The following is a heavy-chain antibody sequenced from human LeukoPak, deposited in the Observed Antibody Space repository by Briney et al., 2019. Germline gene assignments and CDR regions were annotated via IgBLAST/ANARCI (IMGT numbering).Heavy chain of an antibody. J-gene: IGHJ3*02. Sequence: GASVKVSCKASGGTFSSYAISWVRQAPGQGLEWMGGIIPIFGAANYAQKFQGRVTITAGTSTNTAYMELGSLRSEDAAVYYCARAARTLFGVFIIAAFDIWGQGTMVTVSS. CDR2: IIPIFGAA. D-gene: IGHD3-3*01. CDR3: ARAARTLFGVFIIAAFDI. CDR1: GGTFSSYA. V-gene: IGHV1-69*06.